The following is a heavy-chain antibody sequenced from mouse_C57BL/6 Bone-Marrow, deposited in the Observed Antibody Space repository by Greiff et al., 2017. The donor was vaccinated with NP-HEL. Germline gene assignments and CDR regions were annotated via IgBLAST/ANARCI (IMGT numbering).Heavy chain of an antibody. CDR2: IYPGSGNT. CDR1: GYTFTDYY. V-gene: IGHV1-76*01. CDR3: ARPLYALYAMDY. J-gene: IGHJ4*01. D-gene: IGHD1-1*01. Sequence: QVQLKESGAELVRPGASVKLSCKASGYTFTDYYINWVKQRPGQGLEWIARIYPGSGNTYYNEKFKGKATLTAEKSSSTAYMQLSSLTSEDSAVYSCARPLYALYAMDYWGQGTSVTVSS.